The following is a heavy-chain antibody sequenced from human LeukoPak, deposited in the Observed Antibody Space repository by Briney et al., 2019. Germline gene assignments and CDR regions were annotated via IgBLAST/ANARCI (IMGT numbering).Heavy chain of an antibody. D-gene: IGHD2-2*02. CDR3: ARISHCSSTSCYSYYYMDV. V-gene: IGHV4-30-4*08. Sequence: SETLSLTCTVSGGSISSGDYYWSWIRQPPGKGLEWIGYIYYSGSTYYNPSLKSRVTISVDTSNNQFSLKLSSVTAADTAVYYCARISHCSSTSCYSYYYMDVWGKGTTVTVSS. CDR2: IYYSGST. CDR1: GGSISSGDYY. J-gene: IGHJ6*03.